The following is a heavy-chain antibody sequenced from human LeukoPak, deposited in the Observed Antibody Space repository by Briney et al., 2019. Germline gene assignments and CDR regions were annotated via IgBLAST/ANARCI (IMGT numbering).Heavy chain of an antibody. J-gene: IGHJ5*02. Sequence: SETLSLTCTVSGGSISSGDYYWSWIRRPPGKGLEWIGYIYYSGSTYYNPSLKSRVTISVDTSKNQFSLKLSSVTAADTAVYYCARDSPVVPAAIGMVGWFDPWGQGTLSPSPQ. CDR2: IYYSGST. CDR3: ARDSPVVPAAIGMVGWFDP. V-gene: IGHV4-30-4*08. D-gene: IGHD2-2*01. CDR1: GGSISSGDYY.